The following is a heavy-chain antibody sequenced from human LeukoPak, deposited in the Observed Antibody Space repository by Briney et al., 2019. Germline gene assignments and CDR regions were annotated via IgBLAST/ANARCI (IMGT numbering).Heavy chain of an antibody. CDR3: ARAREGSAAAAGQNDY. D-gene: IGHD6-13*01. CDR1: GFTFSNYS. CDR2: ISCNNTYI. V-gene: IGHV3-21*01. Sequence: PGGSLRLSCAASGFTFSNYSMSWVRQAPGKGLEWVSSISCNNTYIYYADSVKGRFTISRDNAKNSLYLQMNSLRAEDTAVYYCARAREGSAAAAGQNDYWGQGTLVTVSS. J-gene: IGHJ4*02.